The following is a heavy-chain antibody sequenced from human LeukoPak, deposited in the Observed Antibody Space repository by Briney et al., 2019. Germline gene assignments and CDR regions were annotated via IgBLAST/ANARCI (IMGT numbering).Heavy chain of an antibody. J-gene: IGHJ3*02. D-gene: IGHD3-22*01. CDR3: AAAPGDSSGYYRRLDAFDI. CDR1: GFTFTSSA. V-gene: IGHV1-58*02. Sequence: GASVKVSCKASGFTFTSSAMQWVRQARRQRLEWIGWIVVGSGNTNYAQKFQERVTITRDMSTSTAYMELSSLRSEDTAVYYCAAAPGDSSGYYRRLDAFDIWGQGTMVTVSS. CDR2: IVVGSGNT.